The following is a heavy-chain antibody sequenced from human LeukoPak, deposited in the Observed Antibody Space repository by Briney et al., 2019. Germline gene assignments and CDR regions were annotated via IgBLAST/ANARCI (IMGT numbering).Heavy chain of an antibody. Sequence: SGTLPLTCTVSGGSFSSSNYNWGWIRQPPGKGLEWIGTIYYTGSTYYNPSLKSRVTISVHTSKNQFSLKLSSVTAADTAVYYCARGPRITIFGVVISGYYYYMDVWGKGTTVTVSS. CDR1: GGSFSSSNYN. D-gene: IGHD3-3*01. CDR2: IYYTGST. J-gene: IGHJ6*03. CDR3: ARGPRITIFGVVISGYYYYMDV. V-gene: IGHV4-39*07.